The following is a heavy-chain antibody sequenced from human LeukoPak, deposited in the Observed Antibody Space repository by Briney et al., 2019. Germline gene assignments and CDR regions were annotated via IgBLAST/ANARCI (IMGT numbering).Heavy chain of an antibody. CDR2: ISYDGSNK. CDR3: ARTPARAISLYFDY. V-gene: IGHV3-30-3*01. CDR1: GFTFSSYA. J-gene: IGHJ4*02. D-gene: IGHD2-2*01. Sequence: PGRSLRLSCAASGFTFSSYAMHWVRQAPGKGLEWVAVISYDGSNKYYADSVKGRFTISRDNSKNTLYLQMSSLRAEDTAVYYCARTPARAISLYFDYWGQGTLVTVSS.